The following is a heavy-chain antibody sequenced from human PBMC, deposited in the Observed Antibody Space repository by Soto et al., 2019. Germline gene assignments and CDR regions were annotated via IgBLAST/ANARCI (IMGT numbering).Heavy chain of an antibody. J-gene: IGHJ2*01. CDR2: LNIAGTI. CDR1: GASISSFN. V-gene: IGHV4-4*07. D-gene: IGHD6-13*01. CDR3: ARDRGEYTSSWFWYFSH. Sequence: QLQESGPGLVKPSETLSLTCSVSGASISSFNWNWVRQPAGKGPEWVGRLNIAGTINYNPSLKSRITMSMDQSKNQISLPLRSVTAADTAIYYCARDRGEYTSSWFWYFSHWGHGTLVTVSS.